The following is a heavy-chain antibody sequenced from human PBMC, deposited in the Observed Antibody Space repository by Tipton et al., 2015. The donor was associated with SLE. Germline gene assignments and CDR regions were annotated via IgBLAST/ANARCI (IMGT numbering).Heavy chain of an antibody. V-gene: IGHV3-23*01. CDR1: GFTFRTYA. CDR2: ISGGGGST. J-gene: IGHJ4*02. D-gene: IGHD2-21*01. Sequence: SLRLSCAASGFTFRTYAMAWVRRSPGKGLEWVSLISGGGGSTHYADSVRGRFTISRDNSKNTLSLQLNTLRADDTAIYYCAKDRYCGGGTCFASYFDLWGQGTLVIVSS. CDR3: AKDRYCGGGTCFASYFDL.